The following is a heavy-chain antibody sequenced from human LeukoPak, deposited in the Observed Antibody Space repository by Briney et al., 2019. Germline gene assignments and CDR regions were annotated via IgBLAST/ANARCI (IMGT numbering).Heavy chain of an antibody. D-gene: IGHD6-19*01. CDR3: AKTLPYSGGWRATFDF. J-gene: IGHJ4*02. Sequence: SETLSLTCTVSGDSISSHSYFWGWIRQPPGKGLEWIGNIHYIGSTYYNPSLKSRVTISVDTSTNQFSLKLSSVTATDTAVYYCAKTLPYSGGWRATFDFWGQGTLVTVSS. CDR1: GDSISSHSYF. CDR2: IHYIGST. V-gene: IGHV4-39*01.